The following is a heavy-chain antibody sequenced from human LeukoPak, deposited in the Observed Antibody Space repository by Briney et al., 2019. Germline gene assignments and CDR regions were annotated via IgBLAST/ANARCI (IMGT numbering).Heavy chain of an antibody. CDR1: GGSISSYY. V-gene: IGHV4-59*01. Sequence: SETLSLTCTVSGGSISSYYWSWIRQPPGKGLEWIGYIYYSGSTNYNPSLKSRVTISVDTSKNQFSLKLSSVTAADTAVYYCAREAPRNHWFDPWGQGTLVTVSS. J-gene: IGHJ5*02. CDR2: IYYSGST. CDR3: AREAPRNHWFDP.